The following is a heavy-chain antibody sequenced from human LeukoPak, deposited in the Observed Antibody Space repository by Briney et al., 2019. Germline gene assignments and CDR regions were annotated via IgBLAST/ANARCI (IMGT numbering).Heavy chain of an antibody. CDR2: INHSGST. CDR3: ARSTRYYYDSSVGWYFDL. D-gene: IGHD3-22*01. J-gene: IGHJ2*01. Sequence: SETLSLTCAVYGGSFSGYYWSWIRQPPGKGLEWIGEINHSGSTNYNPSLKSRVTISVDTSKNQFSLKLSSVTAADTAVYYCARSTRYYYDSSVGWYFDLWGRGALVTVSS. V-gene: IGHV4-34*01. CDR1: GGSFSGYY.